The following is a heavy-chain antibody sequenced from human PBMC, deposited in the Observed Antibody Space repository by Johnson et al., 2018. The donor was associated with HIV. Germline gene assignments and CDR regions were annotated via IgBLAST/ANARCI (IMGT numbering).Heavy chain of an antibody. Sequence: QVQLVESGGGLVQPGGSLRLSCAASGFTFSDYYMTWIRQAPGKGLEWISSISKSGSTIYYADSVKGRFNISRENAKNSLYLQMKRLRAEDTAVYYCARSPEIGDRLWRAFDGWGQGTMVTVSS. V-gene: IGHV3-11*01. J-gene: IGHJ3*01. CDR3: ARSPEIGDRLWRAFDG. CDR2: ISKSGSTI. D-gene: IGHD4-17*01. CDR1: GFTFSDYY.